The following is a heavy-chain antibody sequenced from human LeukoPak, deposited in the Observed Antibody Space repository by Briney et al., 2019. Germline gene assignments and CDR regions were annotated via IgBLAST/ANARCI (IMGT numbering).Heavy chain of an antibody. V-gene: IGHV1-2*02. CDR2: INPNSGGT. Sequence: GASVKVSCKASGYTFTGYYTHWVRQAPGQGLEWMGWINPNSGGTNYAQRFQGRVTMTRDTSISTAYMELSRLRSDDTAVYYCARDLGYSSSSGGWLDPWGQGTLVTVSS. CDR3: ARDLGYSSSSGGWLDP. CDR1: GYTFTGYY. D-gene: IGHD6-6*01. J-gene: IGHJ5*02.